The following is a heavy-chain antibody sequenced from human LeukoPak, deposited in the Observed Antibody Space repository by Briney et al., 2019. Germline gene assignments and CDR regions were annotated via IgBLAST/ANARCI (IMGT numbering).Heavy chain of an antibody. V-gene: IGHV3-7*01. CDR2: IKQDGSEK. J-gene: IGHJ6*03. CDR1: GFTFSSYW. Sequence: GGSLRLSCAASGFTFSSYWMSWVRQAPGRGLEWVANIKQDGSEKYYVDSVKGRFTISRDNAKNSLYLQMNSLRAEDTAVYYCARDKDNWNYVRYMDVWGKGTTVTVSS. CDR3: ARDKDNWNYVRYMDV. D-gene: IGHD1-7*01.